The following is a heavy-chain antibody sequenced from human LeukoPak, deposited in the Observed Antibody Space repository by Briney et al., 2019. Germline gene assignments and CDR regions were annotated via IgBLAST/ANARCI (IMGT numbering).Heavy chain of an antibody. CDR2: IYYSGST. Sequence: SETLSLTCTVSGGSVSSSSYYWGWIRQPPGKGLEWIGSIYYSGSTNYNPSLKSRVTISVDTSKNQFSLNLSSVTAADTAVYYCARGIEAVHDYWGQGTLVTVSS. CDR1: GGSVSSSSYY. V-gene: IGHV4-39*07. J-gene: IGHJ4*02. D-gene: IGHD2-15*01. CDR3: ARGIEAVHDY.